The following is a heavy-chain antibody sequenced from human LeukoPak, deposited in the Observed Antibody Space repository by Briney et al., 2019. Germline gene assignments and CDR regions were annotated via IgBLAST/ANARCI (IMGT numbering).Heavy chain of an antibody. V-gene: IGHV1-46*01. CDR3: ARGMAMAPFDY. CDR2: INPSGGST. J-gene: IGHJ4*02. Sequence: VASVKVSCKASGGTFSSYAISWVRQAPGQGLEWMGIINPSGGSTSYAQKFQGRVTMTRDTSTSTVYMELSSLRSEDTAVYYCARGMAMAPFDYWGQGTLVTVSS. D-gene: IGHD5-18*01. CDR1: GGTFSSYA.